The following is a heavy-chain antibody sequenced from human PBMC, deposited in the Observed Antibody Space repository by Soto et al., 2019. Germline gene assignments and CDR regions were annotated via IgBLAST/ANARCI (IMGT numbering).Heavy chain of an antibody. D-gene: IGHD6-19*01. J-gene: IGHJ6*02. CDR2: VRGDGRDE. CDR3: ARDGQWLVSNYYYGMDV. Sequence: GGSLRLSCAASGFPFSNYWISWVRQAPGKGLEWVANVRGDGRDEYYGDSVRGRFTISRDNAKNSLYLQMNSLRAEDTAVYYCARDGQWLVSNYYYGMDVWGQGTTVTVSS. CDR1: GFPFSNYW. V-gene: IGHV3-7*01.